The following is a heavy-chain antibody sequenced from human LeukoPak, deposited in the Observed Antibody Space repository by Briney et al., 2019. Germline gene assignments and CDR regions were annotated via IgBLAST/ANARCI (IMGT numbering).Heavy chain of an antibody. CDR2: ISYSGST. CDR3: ARGGIVGATIDY. J-gene: IGHJ4*02. V-gene: IGHV4-59*01. CDR1: GGSISSYY. Sequence: SETLSLSCTVSGGSISSYYWNWIRQSPTKGLEWIGYISYSGSTNYNPSLKSRVTISLDTSKNQFSLKVRSVTAADTAVYYCARGGIVGATIDYWGQGTLVTVSS. D-gene: IGHD1-26*01.